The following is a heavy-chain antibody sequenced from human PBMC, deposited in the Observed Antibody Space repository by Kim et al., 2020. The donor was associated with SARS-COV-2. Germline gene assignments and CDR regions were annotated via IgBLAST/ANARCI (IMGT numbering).Heavy chain of an antibody. J-gene: IGHJ6*02. V-gene: IGHV4-34*01. CDR2: INHSGST. CDR1: GGSFSGYY. D-gene: IGHD3-3*01. Sequence: SETLSLTCAVYGGSFSGYYWSWIRQPPGKGLEWIGEINHSGSTNYNPSLKSRVTISVDTSKNQFSLKLSSVTAADTAVYYCARGNRFGVVINYYYYGMDVWGQGTTVTVAS. CDR3: ARGNRFGVVINYYYYGMDV.